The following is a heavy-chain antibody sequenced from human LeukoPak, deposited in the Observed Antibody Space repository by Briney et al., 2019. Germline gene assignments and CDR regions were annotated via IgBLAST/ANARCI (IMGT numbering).Heavy chain of an antibody. CDR3: ATLFGELLGMDY. Sequence: GRSLRLSCAASGFTFSSYGMHWVRQAPGKGLEWVAVISYDGSNKYYADSVKGRFTISRDNSKSTLYLHMNSLRAEDTAVYYCATLFGELLGMDYWGQGTLVTVSS. V-gene: IGHV3-30*03. D-gene: IGHD3-10*02. J-gene: IGHJ4*02. CDR1: GFTFSSYG. CDR2: ISYDGSNK.